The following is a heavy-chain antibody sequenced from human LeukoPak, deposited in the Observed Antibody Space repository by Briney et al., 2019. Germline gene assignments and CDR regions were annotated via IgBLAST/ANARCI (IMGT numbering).Heavy chain of an antibody. V-gene: IGHV3-30*18. CDR3: AKNRVSGTFDY. CDR2: ISYDGSNK. Sequence: GGSLRLSCAASGFPFSSYSMTWVRQAPGKGLEWVAVISYDGSNKYYADSVKGRFTISRDNSKNTLYLQMNSLRAEDTAVYYCAKNRVSGTFDYWGQGTLVTVSS. J-gene: IGHJ4*02. CDR1: GFPFSSYS. D-gene: IGHD1-26*01.